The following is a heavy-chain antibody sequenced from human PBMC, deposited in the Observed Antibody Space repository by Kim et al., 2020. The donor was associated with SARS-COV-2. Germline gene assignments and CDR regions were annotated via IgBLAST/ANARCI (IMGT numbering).Heavy chain of an antibody. Sequence: AESVKCRFTISRDNSENTLYLQMNSLRAEDTAVYYCAKGGRPTKQHVIDYWGQGTLVTVSS. CDR3: AKGGRPTKQHVIDY. D-gene: IGHD1-26*01. J-gene: IGHJ4*02. V-gene: IGHV3-30*02.